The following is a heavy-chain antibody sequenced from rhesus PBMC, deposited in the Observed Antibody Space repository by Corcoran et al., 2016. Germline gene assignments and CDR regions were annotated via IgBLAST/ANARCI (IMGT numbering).Heavy chain of an antibody. CDR3: ARENSWNYFDY. CDR2: IDGSSGST. Sequence: QVQLQESGPGLVKPSETLSLTCAVTGYSNSRGYGWSWIRQPPGKGLEWIGYIDGSSGSTNYNPSLKSRVTISKDTSKNQFSLKLSSVTAADTAVYYCARENSWNYFDYWGQGVLVTVSS. CDR1: GYSNSRGYG. V-gene: IGHV4-127*01. J-gene: IGHJ4*01. D-gene: IGHD1-1-1*01.